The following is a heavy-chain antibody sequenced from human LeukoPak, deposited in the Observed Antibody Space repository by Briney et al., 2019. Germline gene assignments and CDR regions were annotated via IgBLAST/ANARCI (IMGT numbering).Heavy chain of an antibody. J-gene: IGHJ4*02. D-gene: IGHD3-22*01. V-gene: IGHV3-23*01. CDR3: ARLPTFYFDSSHYHYDY. Sequence: GGSLRLSCAASGFIFNNYGMSWVRQAPGKGLERVSSISGSGPSTAYADSVKGRFTISRDKSKNTLYLQMNSLKVEDTAVYYCARLPTFYFDSSHYHYDYWGRGTQVTVSS. CDR2: ISGSGPST. CDR1: GFIFNNYG.